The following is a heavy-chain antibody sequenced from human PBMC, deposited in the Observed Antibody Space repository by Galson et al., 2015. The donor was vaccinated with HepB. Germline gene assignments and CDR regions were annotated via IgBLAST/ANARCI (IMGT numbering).Heavy chain of an antibody. J-gene: IGHJ5*02. CDR1: GGTFSNYI. V-gene: IGHV1-69*13. CDR2: IHPMFGTT. D-gene: IGHD2-15*01. CDR3: ARDLAAAGPGWFDP. Sequence: SVKVSCKASGGTFSNYIISWVRQAPGQRLGWMGGIHPMFGTTTYAQEFQGRVTITAGESTSTAYMELSSLKSEDTAMYYCARDLAAAGPGWFDPWGQGTLVIVS.